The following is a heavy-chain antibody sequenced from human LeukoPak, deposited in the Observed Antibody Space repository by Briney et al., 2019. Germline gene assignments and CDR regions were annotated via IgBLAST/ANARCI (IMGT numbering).Heavy chain of an antibody. J-gene: IGHJ5*02. CDR1: GYTFTSYG. D-gene: IGHD3-22*01. V-gene: IGHV1-18*01. Sequence: GASVKVSCKASGYTFTSYGISWVRQAPGQGLEWMGWISAYNGNTNYAQKLQGRVTMTTDTSTSTAYMELRSLRSDDTAVYYCARDPRITMIVVAEITGWFDPWGQGTLVTVSS. CDR3: ARDPRITMIVVAEITGWFDP. CDR2: ISAYNGNT.